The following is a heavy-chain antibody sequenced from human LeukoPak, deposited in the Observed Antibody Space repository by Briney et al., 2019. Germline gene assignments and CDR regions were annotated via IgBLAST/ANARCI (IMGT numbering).Heavy chain of an antibody. J-gene: IGHJ6*03. CDR1: GGSIRSGSYY. V-gene: IGHV4-39*01. Sequence: SETLSLTCTVSGGSIRSGSYYWGWIRLSPGKGLEWIGSVFYSGSTFYKPSLKSRVTISVDTSKNQFSLKLSSVTAADTSVYYCARHGGYCGSTTCRLDYYHYMDVWGKGTTVTVSS. CDR2: VFYSGST. CDR3: ARHGGYCGSTTCRLDYYHYMDV. D-gene: IGHD2-2*01.